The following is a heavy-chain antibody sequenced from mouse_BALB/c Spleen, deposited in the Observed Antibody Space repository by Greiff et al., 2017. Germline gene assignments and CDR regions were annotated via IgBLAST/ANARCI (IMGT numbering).Heavy chain of an antibody. CDR3: TRIYYDYDGFAY. CDR1: GYTFTSYW. Sequence: VQLQQPGAELVRPGASVKLSCKASGYTFTSYWINWVKQRPGQGLEWIGNIYPSYSYTNYNQKFKDKATLTVDKSSSTAYMQLSSPTSEDSAVYYCTRIYYDYDGFAYWGQGTLVTVSA. CDR2: IYPSYSYT. V-gene: IGHV1-69*02. D-gene: IGHD2-4*01. J-gene: IGHJ3*01.